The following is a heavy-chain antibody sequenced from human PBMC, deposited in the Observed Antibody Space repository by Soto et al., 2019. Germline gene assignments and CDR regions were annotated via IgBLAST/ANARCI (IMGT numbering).Heavy chain of an antibody. CDR1: GFTVSNNY. D-gene: IGHD3-10*01. J-gene: IGHJ4*02. Sequence: GGSLRLSCAASGFTVSNNYMSWVRQAPGKGLEWVSVIYDGGSTYYADSVKGRFTISRDNSKNTLYLQMNSLRAEDTAVYYCARDLRSHCAPFFDYWGQGILVTAPQ. V-gene: IGHV3-66*01. CDR2: IYDGGST. CDR3: ARDLRSHCAPFFDY.